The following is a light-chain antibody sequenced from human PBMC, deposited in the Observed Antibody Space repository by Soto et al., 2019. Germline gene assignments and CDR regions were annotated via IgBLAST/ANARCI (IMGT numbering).Light chain of an antibody. CDR1: QSVLHSSDNKNY. J-gene: IGKJ5*01. V-gene: IGKV4-1*01. CDR2: WAS. Sequence: DIVMTQSPDSLAVSLGERATINCKSSQSVLHSSDNKNYLAWYQQKPGQPPNLLISWASTWESGVPDRFSGSGSGTDFNITINSLQAEDVAVYYCQQFYFFPITFGQGTRLEIK. CDR3: QQFYFFPIT.